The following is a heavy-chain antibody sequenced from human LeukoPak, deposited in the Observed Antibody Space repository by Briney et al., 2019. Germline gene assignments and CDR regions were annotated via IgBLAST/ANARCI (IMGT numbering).Heavy chain of an antibody. CDR3: ARDYPWFDP. J-gene: IGHJ5*02. CDR1: GFTFSSYA. Sequence: GGSLRLSCAASGFTFSSYAMSWVRQAPGKGLEWVSVIYSGGSTYYADSVKGRFTISRHNSKNTLYLQMNSLRAEDTAVYYCARDYPWFDPWGQGTLVTVSS. CDR2: IYSGGST. V-gene: IGHV3-53*04.